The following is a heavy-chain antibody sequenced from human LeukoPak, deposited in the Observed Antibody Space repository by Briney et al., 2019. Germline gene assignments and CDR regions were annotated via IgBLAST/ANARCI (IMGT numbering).Heavy chain of an antibody. Sequence: GGSLRLSCAASGFTFSSNWMHWVRQAPGKGLVWVSRINEDGSTTNYADSVKGRSTIFRDNAKNTLYLQMNSLRAEDTAVYYCAKGTGSSGWYWFDYWGQGTLVTVSS. CDR1: GFTFSSNW. CDR3: AKGTGSSGWYWFDY. D-gene: IGHD6-19*01. V-gene: IGHV3-74*01. J-gene: IGHJ4*02. CDR2: INEDGSTT.